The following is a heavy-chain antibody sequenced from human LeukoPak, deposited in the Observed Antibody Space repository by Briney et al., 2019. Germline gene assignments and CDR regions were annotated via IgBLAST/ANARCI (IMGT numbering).Heavy chain of an antibody. CDR1: GFTFSSYE. Sequence: GGSLRLSCAASGFTFSSYEMNWVRQAPGKGLEWVSYISSSSSTIWYADSVKGRFTISRDNAKTSLYLQMNSLRAEDTAVYYCARLPIAVAGIGDYWGQGTLVTVSS. J-gene: IGHJ4*02. CDR3: ARLPIAVAGIGDY. V-gene: IGHV3-48*01. D-gene: IGHD6-19*01. CDR2: ISSSSSTI.